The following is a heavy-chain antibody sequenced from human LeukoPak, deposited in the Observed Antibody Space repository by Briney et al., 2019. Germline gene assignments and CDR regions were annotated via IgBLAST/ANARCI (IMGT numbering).Heavy chain of an antibody. Sequence: ASVKVSCKASGYTFTGYYMHWVRQAPGQGLEWMGRINPNSGGTNYAQKFQGRVTMTRDTSISTPYMELSRLRSDDTAVYYCANLHPGYSSSPFDYWGQGTLVTVSS. CDR1: GYTFTGYY. D-gene: IGHD6-6*01. CDR3: ANLHPGYSSSPFDY. J-gene: IGHJ4*02. V-gene: IGHV1-2*06. CDR2: INPNSGGT.